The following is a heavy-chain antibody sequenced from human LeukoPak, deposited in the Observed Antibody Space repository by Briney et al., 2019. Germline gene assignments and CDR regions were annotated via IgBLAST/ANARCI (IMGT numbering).Heavy chain of an antibody. CDR3: AKDQGYSYGYGFDP. CDR2: ISGSGGST. D-gene: IGHD5-18*01. V-gene: IGHV3-23*01. CDR1: GFTVSSNY. J-gene: IGHJ5*02. Sequence: QSGGSLRLSCAASGFTVSSNYMSWVRQAPGKGLEWVSGISGSGGSTHYADSVKGRFTISRDNSKNTLYLQMNSLRAEDTAVYYCAKDQGYSYGYGFDPWGQGTLVTVSS.